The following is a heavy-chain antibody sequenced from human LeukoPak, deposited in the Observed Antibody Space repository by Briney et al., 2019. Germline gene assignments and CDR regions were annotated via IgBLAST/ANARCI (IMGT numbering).Heavy chain of an antibody. CDR2: IKQNGSEK. D-gene: IGHD3-22*01. J-gene: IGHJ4*02. Sequence: GGSLRLSCAASGFTFSSYWMSWVRQAPGKGLEWVANIKQNGSEKYYVDSVKGRFTISRDNAKNSLYLQMSSLRAEDTAVYYCARDTYDSSGYYAHLNYWGQGTLVTVSS. CDR1: GFTFSSYW. V-gene: IGHV3-7*01. CDR3: ARDTYDSSGYYAHLNY.